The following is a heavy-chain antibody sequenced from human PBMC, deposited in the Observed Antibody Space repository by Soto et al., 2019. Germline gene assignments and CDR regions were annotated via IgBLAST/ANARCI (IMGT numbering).Heavy chain of an antibody. V-gene: IGHV4-4*02. D-gene: IGHD3-22*01. CDR3: ARSPDSSGYYPRWYYYGMDV. CDR2: IYHSGST. J-gene: IGHJ6*02. Sequence: QVQLQESGPGLVKPSGTLSLTCAVSGGSISSSNWWSWVRQPPGKGLEWIGEIYHSGSTNYNPSHNSRVTISVDKAKNQFSLKLSAVTAADTAVYYCARSPDSSGYYPRWYYYGMDVWGQGTTVTVSS. CDR1: GGSISSSNW.